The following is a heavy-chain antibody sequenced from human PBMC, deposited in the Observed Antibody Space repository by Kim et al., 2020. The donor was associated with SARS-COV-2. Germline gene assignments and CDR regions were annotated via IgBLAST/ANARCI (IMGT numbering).Heavy chain of an antibody. J-gene: IGHJ4*02. CDR1: GFTFSSYA. D-gene: IGHD4-4*01. V-gene: IGHV3-30-3*01. CDR2: ISYDGSNK. Sequence: GGSLRLSCAASGFTFSSYAMHWVRQAPGKGLEWVAVISYDGSNKYYADSVKGRFTISRDNSKNTLYLQMNSLRAEDTAVYYCARGPRDYTPYFDYWGQGTLVTVSS. CDR3: ARGPRDYTPYFDY.